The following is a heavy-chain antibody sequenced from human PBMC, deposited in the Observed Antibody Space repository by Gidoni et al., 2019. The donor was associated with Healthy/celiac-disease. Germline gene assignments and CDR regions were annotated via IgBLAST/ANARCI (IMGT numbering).Heavy chain of an antibody. V-gene: IGHV4-59*01. Sequence: QVQLQESGPGLVKPSETLSLTCPVPGGSISSYYWSWIRQPPGKGLEWIGYIYYSGSTNYNPSLKSRVTISVDTSKNQFSLKLSSVTAADTAVYYCARFIVGALGGWYFDLWGRGTLVTVSS. CDR2: IYYSGST. CDR1: GGSISSYY. CDR3: ARFIVGALGGWYFDL. J-gene: IGHJ2*01. D-gene: IGHD1-26*01.